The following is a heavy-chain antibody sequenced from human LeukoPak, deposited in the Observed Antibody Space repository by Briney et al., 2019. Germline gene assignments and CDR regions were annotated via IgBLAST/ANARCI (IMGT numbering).Heavy chain of an antibody. CDR1: GASISRNTYY. Sequence: TSETLSLTCSVSGASISRNTYYWGWIRQSPGKGLEWIGSLYYSGITYYTPSLKSRVSIFVDTSKNQFSLRLSSVTAADTAVYYCARQDISGHYDYWGQGTLVTVSS. CDR3: ARQDISGHYDY. V-gene: IGHV4-39*01. CDR2: LYYSGIT. D-gene: IGHD3-22*01. J-gene: IGHJ4*02.